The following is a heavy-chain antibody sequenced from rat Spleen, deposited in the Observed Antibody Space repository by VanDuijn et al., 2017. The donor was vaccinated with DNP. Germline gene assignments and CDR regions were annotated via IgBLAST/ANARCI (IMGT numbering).Heavy chain of an antibody. CDR3: TTHGSIATISTGAMDV. Sequence: EVQLVESGGGLVQPGRSLKLSCAASGFTFSDYSMAWVRQAPKKGLEWVATIVYDGSSSFYGDSVTCRFTISRDNAKSTLYLQMDSLRSEDTATYYCTTHGSIATISTGAMDVWGQGTSVTVSS. J-gene: IGHJ4*01. D-gene: IGHD1-2*01. CDR1: GFTFSDYS. V-gene: IGHV5S10*01. CDR2: IVYDGSSS.